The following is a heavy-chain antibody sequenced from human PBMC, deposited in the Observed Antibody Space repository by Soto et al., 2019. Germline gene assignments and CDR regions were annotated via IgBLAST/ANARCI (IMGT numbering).Heavy chain of an antibody. V-gene: IGHV2-5*02. CDR3: VRKNNYCRGDTCYNDCFDV. D-gene: IGHD2-15*01. J-gene: IGHJ3*01. CDR2: IYWDDVE. CDR1: GFSLSTNGVG. Sequence: QITLKESGPTLVKPTQTLTLTCTFSGFSLSTNGVGVGWIRQPPGKALEWLGLIYWDDVERYRSSLKTRLTITKDTPKDQVGLTVTNMDPVDTATYYCVRKNNYCRGDTCYNDCFDVWGQGTLVTVSS.